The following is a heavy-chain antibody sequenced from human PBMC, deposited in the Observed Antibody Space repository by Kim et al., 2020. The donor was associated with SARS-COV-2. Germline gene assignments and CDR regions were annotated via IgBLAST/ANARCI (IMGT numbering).Heavy chain of an antibody. CDR3: ARHKPGPYDY. V-gene: IGHV4-59*08. J-gene: IGHJ4*02. Sequence: SETLSLTCTVSGGSINNYYWSWVRQPPGKGLEWIGYIYYSGSTSYNPSLKSRVTISVDTSKNQFSLNLSSVTAADTAVYYCARHKPGPYDYWGQGTLVTV. CDR2: IYYSGST. CDR1: GGSINNYY.